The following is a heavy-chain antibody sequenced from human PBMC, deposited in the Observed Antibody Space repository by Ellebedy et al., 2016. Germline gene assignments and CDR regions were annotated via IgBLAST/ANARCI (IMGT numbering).Heavy chain of an antibody. CDR3: ARDRERGFDY. CDR2: ISSDGGDT. V-gene: IGHV3-74*03. Sequence: GGSLRLXXAASGFSFSRSAMSWVRQAPGKGLVWISRISSDGGDTKYADSVKGRFTISRDDAKNTLYLQMNSLRAEDTAVYYCARDRERGFDYWGQGNLVTVSS. J-gene: IGHJ4*02. CDR1: GFSFSRSA.